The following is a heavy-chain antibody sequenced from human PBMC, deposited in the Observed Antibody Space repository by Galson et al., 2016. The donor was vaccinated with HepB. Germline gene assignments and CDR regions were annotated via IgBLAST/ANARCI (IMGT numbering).Heavy chain of an antibody. D-gene: IGHD2-15*01. CDR2: ISSSSTYI. J-gene: IGHJ4*02. V-gene: IGHV3-21*01. CDR1: GFTFRSYA. CDR3: ARADSVFDY. Sequence: SLRLSCAASGFTFRSYAMNWVRQAPGKELERVSSISSSSTYIYYADSVKGRFTISRDNAKNSLYLQMNSLRAEDTAVYYCARADSVFDYWGQGTLVTVSS.